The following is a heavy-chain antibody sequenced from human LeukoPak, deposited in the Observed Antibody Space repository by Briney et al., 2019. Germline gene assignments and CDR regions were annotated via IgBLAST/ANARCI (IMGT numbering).Heavy chain of an antibody. J-gene: IGHJ4*02. Sequence: PGRSLRLSCAASGFTFSSYGMHWVRKAPGTGLELVGVMSYDGSNKYYADSVKGRFTISRDNSKNTLYLQMNSLRAKATAVYYCAKADTRIAVAGPGFDYWGQGTLVTVSS. CDR2: MSYDGSNK. CDR3: AKADTRIAVAGPGFDY. D-gene: IGHD6-19*01. CDR1: GFTFSSYG. V-gene: IGHV3-30*18.